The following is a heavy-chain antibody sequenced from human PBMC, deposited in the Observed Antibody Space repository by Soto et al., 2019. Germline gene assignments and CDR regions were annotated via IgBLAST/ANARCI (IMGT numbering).Heavy chain of an antibody. CDR3: AKWGLITAITDGHV. CDR1: GFTFSTYA. D-gene: IGHD1-20*01. Sequence: GGSLRLSCAASGFTFSTYAMNWVRQAPGKGLEWLSYITSSSDIIYYADSVKGRFTISRDTSRNTVYLRMNNLSVDDTALYYCAKWGLITAITDGHVWGQGTTVTVSS. CDR2: ITSSSDII. J-gene: IGHJ6*02. V-gene: IGHV3-23*01.